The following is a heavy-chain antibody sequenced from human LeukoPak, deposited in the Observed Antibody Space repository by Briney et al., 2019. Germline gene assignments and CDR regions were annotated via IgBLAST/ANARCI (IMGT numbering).Heavy chain of an antibody. CDR1: GYTFTSYG. Sequence: ASVKVSCKASGYTFTSYGISWVRQAPGQGLEWVGWISAYNGNTNYAQKLQGRVTMTTDTSTSTAYMELRSLRSDDTAVYYCAREGYCTNGVCQRDGGMDVWGQGTTVTVSS. V-gene: IGHV1-18*01. D-gene: IGHD2-8*01. CDR2: ISAYNGNT. J-gene: IGHJ6*02. CDR3: AREGYCTNGVCQRDGGMDV.